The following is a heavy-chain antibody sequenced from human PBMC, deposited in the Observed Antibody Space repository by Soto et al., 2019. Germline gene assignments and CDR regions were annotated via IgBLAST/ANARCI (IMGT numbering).Heavy chain of an antibody. CDR2: ISYDGSNK. J-gene: IGHJ6*02. CDR1: GFTFSSYG. CDR3: ATGVRYYYGMDV. D-gene: IGHD3-10*01. V-gene: IGHV3-30*03. Sequence: QVQLVESGGGVVQPGRSLRLSCAASGFTFSSYGMHWVRQAPGKGLEWVAVISYDGSNKYYADSVKGQFTISRDNSKNTLYLQMNSLRAEDTAVYYCATGVRYYYGMDVWGQGTTVTVSS.